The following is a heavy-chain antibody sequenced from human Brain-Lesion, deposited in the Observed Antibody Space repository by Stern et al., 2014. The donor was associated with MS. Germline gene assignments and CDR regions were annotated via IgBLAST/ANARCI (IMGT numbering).Heavy chain of an antibody. J-gene: IGHJ5*02. Sequence: VQLVESGPEVKKPGTSVKVSCKASGFTFTSSAVQWVRQARGQRLEGKGWMLRGRGNTNYAQKFQERVTITRDMSTSTAYMELSSLRSEDTAVYYCAADPTTGSSSWYYIPNWFDPWGQGTLVTVSS. CDR1: GFTFTSSA. CDR2: MLRGRGNT. D-gene: IGHD6-13*01. V-gene: IGHV1-58*01. CDR3: AADPTTGSSSWYYIPNWFDP.